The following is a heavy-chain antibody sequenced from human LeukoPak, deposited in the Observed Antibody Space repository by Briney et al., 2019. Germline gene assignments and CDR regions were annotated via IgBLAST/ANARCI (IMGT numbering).Heavy chain of an antibody. CDR3: ARGAYCGGDCYSWFDP. J-gene: IGHJ5*02. CDR1: GGSISSGDYY. V-gene: IGHV4-30-4*01. D-gene: IGHD2-21*02. Sequence: PSQTLSLTCTVSGGSISSGDYYWSWIRQPPGKGLEWIGYIYYSGSTYYNPSLKSRVTISVDTSKNQFSLKLSSVTAADTAVYYCARGAYCGGDCYSWFDPWAREPWSPSPQ. CDR2: IYYSGST.